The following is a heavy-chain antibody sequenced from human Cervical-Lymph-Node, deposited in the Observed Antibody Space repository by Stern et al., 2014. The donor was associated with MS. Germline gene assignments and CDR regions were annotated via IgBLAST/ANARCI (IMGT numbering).Heavy chain of an antibody. V-gene: IGHV4-61*02. Sequence: QLQLQESGPGLVKPSQTLSLTSTVSGGSISSGNYYWSWIRQPAGEGLEWIGRVSSSGRTQSNPSLKSRVTISADTSPHPFSPLRTPVTAADTAVYYCARGNYDVLTDNGGHGFDIWGQGTMVTVSS. CDR1: GGSISSGNYY. CDR2: VSSSGRT. J-gene: IGHJ3*02. CDR3: ARGNYDVLTDNGGHGFDI. D-gene: IGHD3-9*01.